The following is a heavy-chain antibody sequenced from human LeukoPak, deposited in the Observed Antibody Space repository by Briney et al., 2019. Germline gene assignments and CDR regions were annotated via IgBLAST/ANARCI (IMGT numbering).Heavy chain of an antibody. CDR2: INAGNGVT. Sequence: GASGKVSCKASGFTFTDYALQWVREGPGQRLEWMGWINAGNGVTRNSQNFQGRVTITMDTSASTVYMELNSLRAEDTAVYYCARGLWFATLVGYYFDYWGQGTLVTVSS. D-gene: IGHD3-10*01. CDR1: GFTFTDYA. CDR3: ARGLWFATLVGYYFDY. J-gene: IGHJ4*02. V-gene: IGHV1-3*01.